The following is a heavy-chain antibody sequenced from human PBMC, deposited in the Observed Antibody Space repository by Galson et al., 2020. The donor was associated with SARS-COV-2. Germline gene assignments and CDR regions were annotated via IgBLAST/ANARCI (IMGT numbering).Heavy chain of an antibody. CDR3: TTHAVIPASGAFDH. J-gene: IGHJ4*02. V-gene: IGHV3-48*04. CDR2: ITSGSGTI. CDR1: GFNFKTYA. Sequence: GGSLRLSCAASGFNFKTYAMNWVRQAPGGGLEWLAYITSGSGTIYYSDSVKGRFTISRDNDKNSLYLHLNSLRPGDTAMYFCTTHAVIPASGAFDHWGQGTLVTVAS. D-gene: IGHD2-21*01.